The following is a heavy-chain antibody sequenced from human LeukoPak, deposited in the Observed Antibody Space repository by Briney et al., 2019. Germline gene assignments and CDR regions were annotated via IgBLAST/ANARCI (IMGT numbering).Heavy chain of an antibody. J-gene: IGHJ3*02. CDR2: ILSGGDVF. D-gene: IGHD4-17*01. V-gene: IGHV3-23*01. CDR3: ARDPNGNYVGAFEM. Sequence: VGSLRLSCAASGFSFSSFAMMWVRQAPGMGLELISAILSGGDVFFYGDSVRGRFTISRDDSTNTLFLQMNNLRADDSAVYYCARDPNGNYVGAFEMWGPGTTVTVSS. CDR1: GFSFSSFA.